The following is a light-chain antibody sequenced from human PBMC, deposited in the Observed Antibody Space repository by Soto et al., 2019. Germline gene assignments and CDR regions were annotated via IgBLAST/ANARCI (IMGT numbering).Light chain of an antibody. J-gene: IGKJ4*01. Sequence: DIQMTQSPSFVSASVVGRFTITCRANHDIKTWLAWYQQKPGKAPELLIYPASSLQSGVPSRLRGSGFGTDLTVTIFSLHSEDAESYYCQQANNXRASFSAGTKV. CDR2: PAS. CDR1: HDIKTW. CDR3: QQANNXRAS. V-gene: IGKV1-12*01.